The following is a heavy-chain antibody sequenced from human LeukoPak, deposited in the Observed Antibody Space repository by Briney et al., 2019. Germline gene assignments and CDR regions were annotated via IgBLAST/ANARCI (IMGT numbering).Heavy chain of an antibody. J-gene: IGHJ1*01. D-gene: IGHD2-15*01. Sequence: SETLSLTCTVSGYSISSGYYWGWIRQPPGKGLEWIGSIYHSGSTYYNPSLKSRVTISVDTSKNQFSLKLSSVTAADTAVYYCARHPYCSGGSCYSAYFQHWGQGTLVTVSP. V-gene: IGHV4-38-2*02. CDR1: GYSISSGYY. CDR2: IYHSGST. CDR3: ARHPYCSGGSCYSAYFQH.